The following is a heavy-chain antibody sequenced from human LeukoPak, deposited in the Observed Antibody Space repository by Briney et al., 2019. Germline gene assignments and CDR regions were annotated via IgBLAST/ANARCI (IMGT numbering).Heavy chain of an antibody. CDR2: ISSSSSYI. V-gene: IGHV3-21*01. Sequence: GGSLRLSCAASGFTFSSFAMHWVRQAPGKGLEWVSSISSSSSYIYYADSVKGRFTISRDNAKNSLYLQMNSLRAEDTAVYYCARDWSGYFDYWGQGTLVTVSS. J-gene: IGHJ4*02. CDR1: GFTFSSFA. D-gene: IGHD3-3*01. CDR3: ARDWSGYFDY.